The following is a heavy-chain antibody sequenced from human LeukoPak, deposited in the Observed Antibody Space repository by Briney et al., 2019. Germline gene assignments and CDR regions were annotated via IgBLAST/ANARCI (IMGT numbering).Heavy chain of an antibody. CDR3: AKGRALEVVAAFNY. CDR2: ISGSGANT. V-gene: IGHV3-23*01. D-gene: IGHD2-15*01. J-gene: IGHJ4*02. Sequence: PGGSLRLSCAASGFTFSSYAMGWVRQAPGKGLEWVSAISGSGANTYYADSVKGRFAISRDNSKNTLYLQMNSLRADDTAVYNCAKGRALEVVAAFNYWGQGTVVTVSS. CDR1: GFTFSSYA.